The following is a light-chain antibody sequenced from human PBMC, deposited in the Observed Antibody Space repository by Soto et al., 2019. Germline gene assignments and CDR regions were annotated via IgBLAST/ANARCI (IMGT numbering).Light chain of an antibody. Sequence: QSVLTQSPSASASLGASVKLTCTLSSGHSSYAIAWHQQQPEKGPRYLMKLNSDGSHSKGDGIPDRFSGSSSGAERYLTIASFQSDAEADYFCQSWGTGLLVFGGGTKLTVL. V-gene: IGLV4-69*01. CDR2: LNSDGSH. CDR3: QSWGTGLLV. CDR1: SGHSSYA. J-gene: IGLJ3*02.